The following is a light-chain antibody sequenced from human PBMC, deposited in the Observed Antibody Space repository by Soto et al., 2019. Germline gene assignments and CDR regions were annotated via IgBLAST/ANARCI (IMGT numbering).Light chain of an antibody. CDR3: CSYAGRV. J-gene: IGLJ2*01. Sequence: QSALTQPASVSGSPGQSITISCTGTSSDVGSYNLVSWYQQHAGKAPKLMIYEGSKRPSGVSNRFSGSKSGNTASLTISGLQAEDEADYYCCSYAGRVFGGGTKLTVL. CDR2: EGS. CDR1: SSDVGSYNL. V-gene: IGLV2-23*01.